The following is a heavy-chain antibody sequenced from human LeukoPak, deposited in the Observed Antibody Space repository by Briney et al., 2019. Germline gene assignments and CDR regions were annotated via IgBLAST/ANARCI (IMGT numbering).Heavy chain of an antibody. J-gene: IGHJ3*02. V-gene: IGHV4-59*11. CDR3: ARDLVTVTKGFDI. D-gene: IGHD4-17*01. CDR1: GDSFSSHY. CDR2: ISYIGST. Sequence: SETLSLTCTVSGDSFSSHYWTWIRQPPGKGLEWIGYISYIGSTNYNPSLKSRVTISIDTSKNQFPLKLSSVTAADTAVYYCARDLVTVTKGFDIWGQGTMVSVSS.